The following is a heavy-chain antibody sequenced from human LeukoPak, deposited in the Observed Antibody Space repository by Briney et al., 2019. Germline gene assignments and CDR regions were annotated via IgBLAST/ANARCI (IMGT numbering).Heavy chain of an antibody. CDR2: ISSNNDYV. V-gene: IGHV3-21*04. CDR3: AKEMATIRAFDF. CDR1: GFDFSGYA. Sequence: PGGSLRLSCAASGFDFSGYAMNWVRQAPGKGLEWIASISSNNDYVFHIDSVRGRFTISRDNSKNTLYLQMNSLRAEDTAVYYCAKEMATIRAFDFWGQGTMVTVSS. D-gene: IGHD5-24*01. J-gene: IGHJ3*01.